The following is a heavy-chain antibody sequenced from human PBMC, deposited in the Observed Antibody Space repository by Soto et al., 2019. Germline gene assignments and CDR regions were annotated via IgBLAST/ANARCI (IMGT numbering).Heavy chain of an antibody. CDR3: ARDPRLTYCTNGVCYKVYYYYYGMDV. D-gene: IGHD2-8*01. J-gene: IGHJ6*02. CDR1: GYTFTSYG. V-gene: IGHV1-18*01. CDR2: ISAYNGNT. Sequence: EASVKVSCKASGYTFTSYGISWVRQAPGQGLEWMGWISAYNGNTNYAQKLQGRVTMTTDTSTSTAYMELRSLRSDDTAVYYCARDPRLTYCTNGVCYKVYYYYYGMDVWGQGTTVTVSS.